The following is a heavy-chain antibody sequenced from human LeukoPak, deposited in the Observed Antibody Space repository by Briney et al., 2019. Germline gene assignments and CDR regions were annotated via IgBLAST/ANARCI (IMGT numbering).Heavy chain of an antibody. CDR2: IRYDGGDK. J-gene: IGHJ4*02. CDR1: GFTFSHYH. Sequence: GGSLRLSCAASGFTFSHYHMLWVRQAPGKGLEWVAFIRYDGGDKYYADSVKGRFTISRDNSKNTASLQMNSLRAEDTAMYYCAKALLAVAGPFDSWGQGTLLTVSS. CDR3: AKALLAVAGPFDS. V-gene: IGHV3-30*02. D-gene: IGHD6-19*01.